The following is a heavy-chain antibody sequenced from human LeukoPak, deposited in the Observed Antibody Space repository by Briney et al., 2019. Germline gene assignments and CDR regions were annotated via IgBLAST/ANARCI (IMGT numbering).Heavy chain of an antibody. CDR2: ISYDGSNK. V-gene: IGHV3-30-3*01. Sequence: GGSLRLSSAASAFTFSSYTMHWVCPGPGKGLEWVAVISYDGSNKYYADSVKGPFTISRDNSKNTQYLQINSLRAEDTAVYYCARVAGPTGTTGSKWFDPWGQGTLVTVSS. CDR1: AFTFSSYT. J-gene: IGHJ5*02. CDR3: ARVAGPTGTTGSKWFDP. D-gene: IGHD4-17*01.